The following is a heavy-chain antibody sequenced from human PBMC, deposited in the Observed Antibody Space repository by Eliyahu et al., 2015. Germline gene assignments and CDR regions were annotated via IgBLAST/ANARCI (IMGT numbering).Heavy chain of an antibody. CDR2: IYYTGNT. J-gene: IGHJ4*02. CDR3: ARVDSGNDKFDY. Sequence: QVQLQESGPGLVKPSQTLSLTCTVSGGSISSGGFYWSWIRQHPGKGLEWIGYIYYTGNTYSNPSLKSRVTISVDTSNNQFSLKLSSVTVADTAVFYCARVDSGNDKFDYWGQGTLVTVSS. CDR1: GGSISSGGFY. V-gene: IGHV4-31*03. D-gene: IGHD5-12*01.